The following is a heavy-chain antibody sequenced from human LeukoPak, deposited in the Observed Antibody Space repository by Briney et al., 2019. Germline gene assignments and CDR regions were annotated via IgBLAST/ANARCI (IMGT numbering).Heavy chain of an antibody. D-gene: IGHD3-22*01. CDR1: GFTFSSYA. Sequence: LRLSCAASGFTFSSYAMTWVRQHPGKGLEWIGYSCYSGSTYYNPSLKSRVTISVDTSKNQFSLKLSSVTAADTAVYYCARTYYYDSSGKTVWFDPWGQGTLVTVSS. V-gene: IGHV4-31*02. J-gene: IGHJ5*02. CDR3: ARTYYYDSSGKTVWFDP. CDR2: SCYSGST.